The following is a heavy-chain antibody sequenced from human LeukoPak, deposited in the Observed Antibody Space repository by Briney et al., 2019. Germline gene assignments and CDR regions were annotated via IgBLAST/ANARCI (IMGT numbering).Heavy chain of an antibody. V-gene: IGHV1-46*01. CDR3: ASTQPLQEKIGVVPAEDDY. J-gene: IGHJ4*02. D-gene: IGHD2-2*01. Sequence: ASVKVSCKASGYTFTSYYMHWVRQAPGQGLEWMGIINPSGGSTSYAQKFQGRVTMTRDTSTSTVCMELSSLRSEDTAVYYCASTQPLQEKIGVVPAEDDYWGQGTLVTVSS. CDR1: GYTFTSYY. CDR2: INPSGGST.